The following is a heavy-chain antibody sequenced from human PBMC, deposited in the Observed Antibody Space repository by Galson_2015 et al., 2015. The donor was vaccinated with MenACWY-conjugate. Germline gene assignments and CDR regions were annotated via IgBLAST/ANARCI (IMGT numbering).Heavy chain of an antibody. V-gene: IGHV1-18*01. CDR3: ARWLPGTFDAFDM. J-gene: IGHJ3*02. CDR1: GYTFTSYG. CDR2: ISAYNGNT. D-gene: IGHD5-12*01. Sequence: SVKVSCKASGYTFTSYGITWVRQAPGQGLEWMGWISAYNGNTNYAQKLQGRVTMTTDTSTSTAYMELRSLRFDDTAVYYCARWLPGTFDAFDMWGQGTMVTVSS.